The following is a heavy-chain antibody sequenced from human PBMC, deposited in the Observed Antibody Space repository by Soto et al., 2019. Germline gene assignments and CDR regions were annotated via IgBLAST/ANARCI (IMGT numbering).Heavy chain of an antibody. J-gene: IGHJ4*02. CDR2: IKTDGSSP. Sequence: GGSLRLSCVASGFTFNNYWMHWVRQVPGKGLVWVSRIKTDGSSPNYADSVEGRFTISSDNAKNTLYLQMNSLRAEDTAVYYCARDRIAGSGSCDNWGQGTLVTAPQ. D-gene: IGHD3-10*01. CDR1: GFTFNNYW. V-gene: IGHV3-74*01. CDR3: ARDRIAGSGSCDN.